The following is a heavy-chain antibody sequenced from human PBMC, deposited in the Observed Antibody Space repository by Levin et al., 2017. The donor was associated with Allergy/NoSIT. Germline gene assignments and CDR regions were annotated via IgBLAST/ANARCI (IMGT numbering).Heavy chain of an antibody. V-gene: IGHV1-69*01. D-gene: IGHD3-22*01. CDR1: GGTFSSYA. CDR3: ARALYYYDSSGYYPYYYYGMDG. Sequence: KISCKASGGTFSSYAISWVRQAPGQGLEWMGGIIPIFGTANYAQKFQGRVTITADESTSTAYMELSSLRSEDTDVYYCARALYYYDSSGYYPYYYYGMDGWGQGTTVTVSS. J-gene: IGHJ6*02. CDR2: IIPIFGTA.